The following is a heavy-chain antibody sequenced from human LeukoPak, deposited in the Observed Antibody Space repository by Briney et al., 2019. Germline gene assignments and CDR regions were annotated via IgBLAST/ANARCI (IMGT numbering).Heavy chain of an antibody. D-gene: IGHD5-18*01. CDR2: ISSSSSYI. J-gene: IGHJ4*02. V-gene: IGHV3-21*01. Sequence: GGSLRLSWAASGFTFSSYSMNWVRQAPGKGLEWVSSISSSSSYIYYADSVKGRFTISRDNAKNSLYLQMNGLRAEDTAVYYCARDLWGDTAMGIDYWGQGTLVTVSS. CDR3: ARDLWGDTAMGIDY. CDR1: GFTFSSYS.